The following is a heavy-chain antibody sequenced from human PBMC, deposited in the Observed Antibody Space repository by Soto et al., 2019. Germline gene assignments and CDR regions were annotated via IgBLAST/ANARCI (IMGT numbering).Heavy chain of an antibody. CDR3: ARVRGGYYYAMDV. V-gene: IGHV4-4*02. CDR2: IYHSGST. CDR1: GGSISSSNW. J-gene: IGHJ6*02. Sequence: QVQLQESGPGLVKPSGTLSLTCAVSGGSISSSNWWSWVRQPPGKGLEWIGEIYHSGSTNYNPSLKSRVTMSVDKSTTQFSLKLSSVTAADTAVYHCARVRGGYYYAMDVWGQGTTVTVSS. D-gene: IGHD3-10*02.